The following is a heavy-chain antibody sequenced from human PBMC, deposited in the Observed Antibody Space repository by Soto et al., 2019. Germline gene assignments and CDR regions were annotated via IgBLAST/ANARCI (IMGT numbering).Heavy chain of an antibody. D-gene: IGHD5-12*01. Sequence: QVQLQQWGAGLLKPSETLSLNCAVNGGSLSGYYWSWIRQPPGKGLEWIGEIKDGGSTNYGPSLRGRATISSDTSNNHFSLRLNSVTAADTGVYYCARGQEGVVATHWDQGSLVTVSS. V-gene: IGHV4-34*01. CDR1: GGSLSGYY. J-gene: IGHJ4*02. CDR2: IKDGGST. CDR3: ARGQEGVVATH.